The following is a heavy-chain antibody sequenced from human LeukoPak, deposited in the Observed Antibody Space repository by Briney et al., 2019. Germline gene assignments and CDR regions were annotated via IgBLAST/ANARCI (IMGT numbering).Heavy chain of an antibody. Sequence: ASVKVSCKAPGYTFTGYYMHWVRQAPGQGLEWMGWINPNSGGTNYAQKFQGRVTMTRDTSISTAYMELSRLRSDDTAVYYCARKGITGTHDAFDIWGQGTMVTVSS. CDR2: INPNSGGT. CDR1: GYTFTGYY. J-gene: IGHJ3*02. D-gene: IGHD1-7*01. V-gene: IGHV1-2*02. CDR3: ARKGITGTHDAFDI.